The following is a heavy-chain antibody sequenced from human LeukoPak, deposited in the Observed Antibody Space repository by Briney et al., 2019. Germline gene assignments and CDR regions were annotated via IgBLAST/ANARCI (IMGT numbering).Heavy chain of an antibody. CDR2: ISGSGGST. CDR3: ANDYYGSGSRFGYYYYGMDV. J-gene: IGHJ6*02. Sequence: GGSLRLSCAGSGFTFNNYPISWVRQTPGKGLEWVSAISGSGGSTYYADSVKGRFTISRDNSKNTLYLQMNSLRAEDTAVYYCANDYYGSGSRFGYYYYGMDVWGQGTTVTVSS. D-gene: IGHD3-10*01. V-gene: IGHV3-23*01. CDR1: GFTFNNYP.